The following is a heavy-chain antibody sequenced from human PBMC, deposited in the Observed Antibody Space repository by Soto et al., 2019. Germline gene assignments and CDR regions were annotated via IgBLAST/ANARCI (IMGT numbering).Heavy chain of an antibody. CDR1: GYTFTGSY. Sequence: GASVKVSCKASGYTFTGSYMHWVRQAPGQGLEWMGWINPNSGGTNYAQKFQGRVTMTRDTSISTAYMELSRLRPDDTAVYYCATDGPKDYDFFICYYPGYYYVMDVWGQGTTVTVSS. CDR2: INPNSGGT. D-gene: IGHD3-3*01. V-gene: IGHV1-2*02. CDR3: ATDGPKDYDFFICYYPGYYYVMDV. J-gene: IGHJ6*02.